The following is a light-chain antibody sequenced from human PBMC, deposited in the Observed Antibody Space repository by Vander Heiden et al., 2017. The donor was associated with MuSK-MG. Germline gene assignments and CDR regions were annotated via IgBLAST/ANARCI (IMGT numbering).Light chain of an antibody. J-gene: IGLJ2*01. Sequence: SYELPPPPSVSVSPGPPASIACSGDKLGDKYACWYQQKPGQSPVLVIYQDNRRPSGIPERFSGSNSGNTATLTISGTQAMDEADYYCQAWDSSTVVFGGGTKLTVL. V-gene: IGLV3-1*01. CDR1: KLGDKY. CDR3: QAWDSSTVV. CDR2: QDN.